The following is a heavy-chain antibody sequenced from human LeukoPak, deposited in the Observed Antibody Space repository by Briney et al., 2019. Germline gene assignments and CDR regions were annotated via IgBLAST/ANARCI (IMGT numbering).Heavy chain of an antibody. J-gene: IGHJ4*02. CDR2: MNPNSGNT. CDR1: GYTFTSYD. V-gene: IGHV1-8*03. D-gene: IGHD3-22*01. Sequence: ASVKVSCKASGYTFTSYDINWVRQATGQGLEWMGWMNPNSGNTGYAQKFQGRVTITRNTSISTAYMDLSSLRSEDTAVYYCARDERYDSSGYPFDYWGQGTLVTVSS. CDR3: ARDERYDSSGYPFDY.